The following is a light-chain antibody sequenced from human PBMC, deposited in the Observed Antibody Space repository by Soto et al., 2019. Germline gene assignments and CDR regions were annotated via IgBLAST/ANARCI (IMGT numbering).Light chain of an antibody. CDR1: ESINRY. J-gene: IGKJ2*01. CDR3: QQTYSTPPT. CDR2: AAS. Sequence: DIQMTQSPSSLSASVGDRVTITCRASESINRYLNWYQQKPGKAPKLLIYAASNLQSGVPSRFSGSGSGTDFTLTISSLQPEDFATYYCQQTYSTPPTFGQGTNLEIK. V-gene: IGKV1-39*01.